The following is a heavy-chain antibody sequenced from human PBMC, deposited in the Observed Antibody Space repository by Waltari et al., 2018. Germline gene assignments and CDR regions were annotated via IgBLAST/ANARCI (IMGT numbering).Heavy chain of an antibody. CDR3: ATEGGKQWLVLDY. Sequence: QVQLVESGGGVVQPGRSLRLSCAASGFTFSHYAIHWVRQAPGKGLEWVAVILSDGGNKYYADPVKGRFTISRDNSKNTLYLQMNSLRAEDTAVYYCATEGGKQWLVLDYWGQGTLVTVSS. D-gene: IGHD6-19*01. V-gene: IGHV3-30-3*01. CDR1: GFTFSHYA. CDR2: ILSDGGNK. J-gene: IGHJ4*02.